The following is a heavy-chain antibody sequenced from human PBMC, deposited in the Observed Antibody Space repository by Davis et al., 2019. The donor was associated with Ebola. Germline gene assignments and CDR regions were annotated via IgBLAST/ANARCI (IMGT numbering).Heavy chain of an antibody. D-gene: IGHD2-2*01. Sequence: GESLKISCAASGFTFSSYAMHWVRQAPGKGLEWVAVISYDGSNKYYADSVKGRFTISRDNSKNTLYLQMNSLRAEDTAVYYCARDAGYCSSTSCYPYYGMDVWGQGTTVTVSS. V-gene: IGHV3-30-3*01. CDR3: ARDAGYCSSTSCYPYYGMDV. J-gene: IGHJ6*02. CDR1: GFTFSSYA. CDR2: ISYDGSNK.